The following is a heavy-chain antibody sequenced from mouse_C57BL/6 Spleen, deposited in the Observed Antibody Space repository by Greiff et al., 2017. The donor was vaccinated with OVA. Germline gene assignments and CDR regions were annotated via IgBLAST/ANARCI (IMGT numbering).Heavy chain of an antibody. V-gene: IGHV1-52*01. D-gene: IGHD1-1*01. CDR1: GYTFTSYW. CDR3: ARGVYGSSSWFAY. J-gene: IGHJ3*01. Sequence: QVQLQQPGAELVRPGSSVKLSCKASGYTFTSYWMHWVKQRPIQGLEWIGNIDPSDSETHYNQKFKDKATLTVDKSSSTAYMQLSSLPSEDSAVYYGARGVYGSSSWFAYWGQGTLVTVSA. CDR2: IDPSDSET.